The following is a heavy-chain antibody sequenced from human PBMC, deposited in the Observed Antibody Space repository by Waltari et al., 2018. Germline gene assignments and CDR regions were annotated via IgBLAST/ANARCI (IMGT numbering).Heavy chain of an antibody. V-gene: IGHV1-2*02. D-gene: IGHD7-27*01. CDR2: INPNSGGT. Sequence: QVQRVLSGAAAKKPAASVKVSCEASGYTFTGYYLHWVRQAPGQGLEWMGWINPNSGGTNYAQKFQGRVTMTRDTSISTAYMELSRLRSDDTAVYYCAREGRTGDWDYWGQGTLVTVSS. CDR3: AREGRTGDWDY. CDR1: GYTFTGYY. J-gene: IGHJ4*02.